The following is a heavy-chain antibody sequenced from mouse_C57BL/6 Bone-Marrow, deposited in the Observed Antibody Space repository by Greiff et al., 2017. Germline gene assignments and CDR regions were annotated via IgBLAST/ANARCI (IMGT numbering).Heavy chain of an antibody. D-gene: IGHD2-1*01. CDR2: ISSGGSYT. V-gene: IGHV5-6*01. CDR1: GFTFSSYG. CDR3: ARLGIYYGNYWYFDV. Sequence: EVQLVESGGDLVKPGGSLKLSCAASGFTFSSYGMSWVRQTPDKRLEWVATISSGGSYTYYPDSVKGRFTISRDNAKNTLYLQMSSLKSEDTAMYYCARLGIYYGNYWYFDVWGTGTTVTVSS. J-gene: IGHJ1*03.